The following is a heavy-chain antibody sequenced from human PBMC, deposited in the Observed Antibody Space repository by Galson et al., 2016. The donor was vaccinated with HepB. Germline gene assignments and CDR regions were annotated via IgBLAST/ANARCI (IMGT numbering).Heavy chain of an antibody. V-gene: IGHV3-30*18. Sequence: SLRLSCAASGFTFSTYGMHWVRQAPGKGLEWVAVISYDGDTKYHADSVKGRFTISRDNSKNTLYLQMNSLRTEDTAVYYCAKDWGYCGGDCPVYFDLWGRGTLVTVSS. D-gene: IGHD2-21*02. CDR3: AKDWGYCGGDCPVYFDL. CDR2: ISYDGDTK. J-gene: IGHJ2*01. CDR1: GFTFSTYG.